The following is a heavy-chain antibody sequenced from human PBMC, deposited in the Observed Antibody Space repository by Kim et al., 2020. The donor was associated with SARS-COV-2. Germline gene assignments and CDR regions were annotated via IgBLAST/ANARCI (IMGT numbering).Heavy chain of an antibody. Sequence: GGSLRLSCAASGFTFGDYAMHWVRQAPGKGLEWVSGISWNSGSIGYADSVKGRFTISRDNAKNSLYLQMNSLRAEDTALYYCAKDHHSSGYYSDAFDIWGQGTMVTVSS. CDR3: AKDHHSSGYYSDAFDI. V-gene: IGHV3-9*01. CDR2: ISWNSGSI. D-gene: IGHD3-22*01. J-gene: IGHJ3*02. CDR1: GFTFGDYA.